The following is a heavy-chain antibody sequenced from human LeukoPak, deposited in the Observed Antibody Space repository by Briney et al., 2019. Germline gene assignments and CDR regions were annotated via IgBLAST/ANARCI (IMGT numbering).Heavy chain of an antibody. Sequence: GGSLRLSCATSGFTFSNYVISWVRQAPGKGLEWVSYISSSSSTIYYADSVKGRFTISRDNAKNSLYLQMNSLRAEDTAVYYCARFATKYYDSSGSFDYWGQGTLVTVSS. CDR2: ISSSSSTI. CDR1: GFTFSNYV. D-gene: IGHD3-22*01. J-gene: IGHJ4*02. V-gene: IGHV3-48*04. CDR3: ARFATKYYDSSGSFDY.